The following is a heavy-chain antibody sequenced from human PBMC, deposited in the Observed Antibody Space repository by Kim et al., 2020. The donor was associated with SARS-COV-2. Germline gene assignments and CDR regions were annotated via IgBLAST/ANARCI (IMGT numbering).Heavy chain of an antibody. CDR1: GFTFSSYA. J-gene: IGHJ6*02. D-gene: IGHD4-17*01. V-gene: IGHV3-30-3*01. Sequence: GGSLRLSCAASGFTFSSYAMHWVRQAPGKGLEWVAVISYDGSNKYYADSVKGRFTISRDNSKNTLYLQMNSLRAEDTAVYYCARADGDYAYCYYGMDGWGQGTTVTVSS. CDR2: ISYDGSNK. CDR3: ARADGDYAYCYYGMDG.